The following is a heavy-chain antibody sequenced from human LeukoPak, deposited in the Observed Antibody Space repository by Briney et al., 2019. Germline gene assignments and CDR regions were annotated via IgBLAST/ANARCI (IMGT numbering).Heavy chain of an antibody. J-gene: IGHJ6*02. CDR3: ASQWLVPYNYYYYGMDV. CDR1: GGTFSSYA. Sequence: GASVKVSCKASGGTFSSYAISWVRQAPGQGLEWMGGIIPIFGTANYAQKFQGRVTITADESTSTACMELSSLRSEDTAVYYCASQWLVPYNYYYYGMDVWGQGTTVTVSS. CDR2: IIPIFGTA. D-gene: IGHD6-19*01. V-gene: IGHV1-69*13.